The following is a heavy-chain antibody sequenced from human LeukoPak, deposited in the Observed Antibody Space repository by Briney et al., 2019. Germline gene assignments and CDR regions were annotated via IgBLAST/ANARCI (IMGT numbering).Heavy chain of an antibody. V-gene: IGHV3-48*01. CDR2: ISSSSSTI. CDR3: ATPQPIGALY. Sequence: GGSLRLSCAASGFTFSSYSMNWVRQAPGKGLEWVSYISSSSSTIYYADSVKGRFTISRDNAKNSLYLQMNSLRAEDTAVYYCATPQPIGALYWGQGTLVTVSS. J-gene: IGHJ4*02. D-gene: IGHD5-12*01. CDR1: GFTFSSYS.